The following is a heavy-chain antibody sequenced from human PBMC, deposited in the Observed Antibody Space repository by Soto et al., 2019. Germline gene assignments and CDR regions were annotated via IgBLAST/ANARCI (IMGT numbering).Heavy chain of an antibody. CDR2: IRSKANSYAT. CDR1: GFTFSGSA. D-gene: IGHD2-2*01. V-gene: IGHV3-73*01. Sequence: GGSLRLSCAASGFTFSGSAMHWVRQASGKGLEWVGRIRSKANSYATAYAASVKGRFTISRDDSKNTAYLQMNSLKTEDTAVYYCEVPAATDSYYYYMDVWGKGTTVTVSS. CDR3: EVPAATDSYYYYMDV. J-gene: IGHJ6*03.